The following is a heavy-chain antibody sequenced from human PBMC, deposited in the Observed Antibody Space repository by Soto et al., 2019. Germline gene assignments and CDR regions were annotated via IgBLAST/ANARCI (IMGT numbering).Heavy chain of an antibody. D-gene: IGHD4-17*01. V-gene: IGHV3-30-3*01. Sequence: GGSLRLSCAASGFTFSSYAMHWVRQAPGKGLEWVAVISYDGSNKYYADSVKGRFTISRDNSKNTLYLQMNSLRAEDTAVYYCARGRWEADYDFDYWGQGTLVTVYS. CDR1: GFTFSSYA. CDR3: ARGRWEADYDFDY. J-gene: IGHJ4*02. CDR2: ISYDGSNK.